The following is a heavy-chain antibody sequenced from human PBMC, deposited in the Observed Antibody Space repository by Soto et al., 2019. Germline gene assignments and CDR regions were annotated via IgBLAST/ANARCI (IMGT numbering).Heavy chain of an antibody. CDR1: GGTFSSYA. CDR2: IIPIFGTA. V-gene: IGHV1-69*01. J-gene: IGHJ6*02. D-gene: IGHD2-2*01. CDR3: ARAGGYCSSTSCYMLDYYYYYGMDV. Sequence: QVQLVQSGAEVKKPGSSVKVSCKASGGTFSSYAISWVRQAPGQGLEWMGGIIPIFGTANYAQKFQGRVTITAAESTSTAYMELSSLRSEDTAVYYCARAGGYCSSTSCYMLDYYYYYGMDVWGQGTTVTVSS.